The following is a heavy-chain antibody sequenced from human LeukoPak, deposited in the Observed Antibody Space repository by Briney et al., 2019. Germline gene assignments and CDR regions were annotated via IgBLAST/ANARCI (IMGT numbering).Heavy chain of an antibody. CDR2: IIPILGMA. V-gene: IGHV1-69*04. J-gene: IGHJ6*02. CDR3: ARDKDIVVVPAAASYYYYGMDV. D-gene: IGHD2-2*01. Sequence: SVKVSCKASGGTFSSYAISWVRQAPGQGLEWMGRIIPILGMANYAQKFQGRVTITADKSTSTAYMELSSLRSEDTAVYYCARDKDIVVVPAAASYYYYGMDVWGQGTTVTVSS. CDR1: GGTFSSYA.